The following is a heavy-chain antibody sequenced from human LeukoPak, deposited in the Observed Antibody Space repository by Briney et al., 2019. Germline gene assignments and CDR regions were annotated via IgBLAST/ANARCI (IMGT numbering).Heavy chain of an antibody. CDR2: INPNSGGT. CDR3: ARDRLQWLSYSPYYYYYGMDV. D-gene: IGHD6-19*01. Sequence: ASVKVSCKASGYTFTGYYMHWVRQAPGQGLEWMGWINPNSGGTNYAQKFQGWVTMTRDTSISTAYMELSRLRSDDTAVYYCARDRLQWLSYSPYYYYYGMDVWGQGTTVTVSS. CDR1: GYTFTGYY. J-gene: IGHJ6*02. V-gene: IGHV1-2*04.